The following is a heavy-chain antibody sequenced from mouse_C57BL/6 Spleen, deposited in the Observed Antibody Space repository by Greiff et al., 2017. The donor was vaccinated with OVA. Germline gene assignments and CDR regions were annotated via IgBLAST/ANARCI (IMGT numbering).Heavy chain of an antibody. CDR1: GYTFTSYW. Sequence: QVQLQQSGAELVKPGASVKMSCKASGYTFTSYWITWVKQRPGQGLEWIGDIYPGSGSTNYNEKFKSKATLTVDTSSSTAYMQLSSLTSEDSAVHYCARDYGSSYEYAMDYWGQGTSVTVSS. J-gene: IGHJ4*01. CDR3: ARDYGSSYEYAMDY. CDR2: IYPGSGST. D-gene: IGHD1-1*01. V-gene: IGHV1-55*01.